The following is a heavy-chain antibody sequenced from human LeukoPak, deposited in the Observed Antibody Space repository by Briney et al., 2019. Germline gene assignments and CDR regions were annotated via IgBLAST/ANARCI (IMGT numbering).Heavy chain of an antibody. CDR3: ATTENSSGWFGY. V-gene: IGHV4-39*07. J-gene: IGHJ4*02. Sequence: SSETLSLTCTVSGGSISSSSYYWGWIRQPPGKGLEWIGSIYYSGSTYYNPSLKSRVTISVDTSKNQFSLKLSSVTAADTAVYYCATTENSSGWFGYWGQGTLVTVSS. D-gene: IGHD6-19*01. CDR2: IYYSGST. CDR1: GGSISSSSYY.